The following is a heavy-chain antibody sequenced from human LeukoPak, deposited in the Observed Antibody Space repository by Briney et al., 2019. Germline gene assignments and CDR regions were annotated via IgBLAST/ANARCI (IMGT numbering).Heavy chain of an antibody. CDR1: GGSFSGYY. D-gene: IGHD3-10*01. J-gene: IGHJ5*02. CDR3: ARVPRLYYYGSGRRYIWFDP. V-gene: IGHV4-34*01. Sequence: PSETLSLTCAVYGGSFSGYYWSWIRQPPGKGLEWIGEINHSGSTNYNPSLKSRVTISVDTSKNQFSLKLSSVTAADTAVYYCARVPRLYYYGSGRRYIWFDPWGQGTLVTVSS. CDR2: INHSGST.